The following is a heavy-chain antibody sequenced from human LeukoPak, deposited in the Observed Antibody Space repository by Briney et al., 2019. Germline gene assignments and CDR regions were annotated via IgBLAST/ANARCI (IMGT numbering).Heavy chain of an antibody. CDR3: ARDGEVGATLGGASYFWFDP. Sequence: GSVTVSCKASGYTFSRYGVNWVRQAPGQGLEWMGWISGKDGQTKYARKFEGRGTMTTHTSTRTAYMELRSLTSHDTAVYYCARDGEVGATLGGASYFWFDPWGQGTLVTVSS. V-gene: IGHV1-18*01. CDR2: ISGKDGQT. D-gene: IGHD1-26*01. CDR1: GYTFSRYG. J-gene: IGHJ5*02.